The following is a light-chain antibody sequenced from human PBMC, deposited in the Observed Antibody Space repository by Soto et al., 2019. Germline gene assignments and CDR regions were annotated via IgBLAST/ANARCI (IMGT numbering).Light chain of an antibody. Sequence: QSVLTQPPSVSGAPGQRVTISCTGSSSTIGAGYDVHWYQQLPGTAPKLLIYGNSNRPSGVPDRFSGSKSGTSASLAITGLQAEDEADYYCQSYDSRVVFGGGTKLTVL. V-gene: IGLV1-40*01. CDR3: QSYDSRVV. CDR2: GNS. J-gene: IGLJ2*01. CDR1: SSTIGAGYD.